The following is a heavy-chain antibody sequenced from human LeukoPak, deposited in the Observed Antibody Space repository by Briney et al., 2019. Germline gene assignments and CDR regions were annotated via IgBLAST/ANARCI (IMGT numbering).Heavy chain of an antibody. CDR1: GFTYDDYG. D-gene: IGHD5-12*01. CDR3: ARAYSGYENYYYYYYMDV. Sequence: GGSLRLSCAASGFTYDDYGMSWVRQAPGKGLEWVSGINWNGGNTGYADSVKGRFTISRDNAKNSLYLQMNSLRAEDTALYYCARAYSGYENYYYYYYMDVWGKGTTVTVSS. V-gene: IGHV3-20*04. CDR2: INWNGGNT. J-gene: IGHJ6*03.